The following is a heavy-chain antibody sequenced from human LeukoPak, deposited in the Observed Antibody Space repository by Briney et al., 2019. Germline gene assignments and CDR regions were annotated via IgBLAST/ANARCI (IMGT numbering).Heavy chain of an antibody. CDR2: IKKDGSES. Sequence: GGSLRLSCATSGFGFSGSWMSLVRQAPGKGLEWVANIKKDGSESYYVDSVKGRFTISRDNSKNTLYLQMNSLRAEDTAVYYCAREVPYSSGCDYWGQGTLVTVSS. V-gene: IGHV3-7*01. D-gene: IGHD6-19*01. CDR3: AREVPYSSGCDY. CDR1: GFGFSGSW. J-gene: IGHJ4*02.